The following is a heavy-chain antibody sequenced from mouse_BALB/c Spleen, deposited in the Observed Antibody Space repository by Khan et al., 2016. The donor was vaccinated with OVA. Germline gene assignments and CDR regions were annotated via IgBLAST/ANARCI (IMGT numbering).Heavy chain of an antibody. CDR2: INTHSGVP. V-gene: IGHV9-4*02. D-gene: IGHD2-14*01. J-gene: IGHJ4*01. CDR1: GYTFTTAG. CDR3: SRGGAAFYRNDGGAMDY. Sequence: QIQLVQSGPELKKPGETVRISCKASGYTFTTAGMQWVQKMPGKGLKWIGWINTHSGVPKYAEDFKGRFAFSLETSASTVYLQITNLKNEDTATYFWSRGGAAFYRNDGGAMDYWVQGTSVTVSS.